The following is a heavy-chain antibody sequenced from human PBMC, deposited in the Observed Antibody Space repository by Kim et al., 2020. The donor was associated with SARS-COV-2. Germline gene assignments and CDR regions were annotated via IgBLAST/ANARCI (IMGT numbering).Heavy chain of an antibody. V-gene: IGHV4-31*03. D-gene: IGHD3-10*01. J-gene: IGHJ4*02. CDR2: IYYSGST. CDR1: GGSISSGGYY. Sequence: SETLSLTCTVSGGSISSGGYYWSWIRQHPGKGLEWIGYIYYSGSTYYNPSLKSRVTISVDTSKNQFSLKLSSVTAADTAVYYCACQITMVRGVIPPFDYWGQGTLVTVSS. CDR3: ACQITMVRGVIPPFDY.